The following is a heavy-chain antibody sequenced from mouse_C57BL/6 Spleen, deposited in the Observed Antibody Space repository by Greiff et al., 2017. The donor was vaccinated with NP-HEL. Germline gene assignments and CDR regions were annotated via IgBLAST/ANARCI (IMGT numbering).Heavy chain of an antibody. CDR2: IDPSDSET. J-gene: IGHJ1*03. CDR1: GYTFTSYW. Sequence: QVHVKQPGAELVRPGSSVKLSCKASGYTFTSYWMHWVKQRPIQGLEWIGNIDPSDSETPYNQKFKDKATLTVDKSSSTVYMQISSLTSEDSAVYYCARGDYYGSSYWYFEGWGTGTTVTVSS. CDR3: ARGDYYGSSYWYFEG. D-gene: IGHD1-1*01. V-gene: IGHV1-52*01.